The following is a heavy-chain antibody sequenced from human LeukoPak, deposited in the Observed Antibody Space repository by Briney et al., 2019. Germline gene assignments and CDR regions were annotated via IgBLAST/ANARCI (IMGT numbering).Heavy chain of an antibody. V-gene: IGHV3-21*01. CDR1: GFTFSSYS. D-gene: IGHD3-10*01. J-gene: IGHJ4*02. CDR3: ARDLRGDEHVDY. Sequence: GGSLRLSCAASGFTFSSYSMNWLHQPPAKGLAWGSSISSSSSYIYYADTVKGRFTISRENAKNSLYLQMNSLRAGDTAVYYCARDLRGDEHVDYWGQGTLVTVSS. CDR2: ISSSSSYI.